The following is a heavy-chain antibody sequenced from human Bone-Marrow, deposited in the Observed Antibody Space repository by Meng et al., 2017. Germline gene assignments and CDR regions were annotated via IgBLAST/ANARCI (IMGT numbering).Heavy chain of an antibody. Sequence: KVSCKGSGYSFTSYWIGWVRQIPGKGLEWMGIIYPGDSDTRYSPSFQGQVTISADKSISTAYLQRSDLKASDTAMYYCARSIAAAGSDYWGQGTLVTVSS. V-gene: IGHV5-51*01. CDR1: GYSFTSYW. CDR2: IYPGDSDT. J-gene: IGHJ4*02. D-gene: IGHD6-13*01. CDR3: ARSIAAAGSDY.